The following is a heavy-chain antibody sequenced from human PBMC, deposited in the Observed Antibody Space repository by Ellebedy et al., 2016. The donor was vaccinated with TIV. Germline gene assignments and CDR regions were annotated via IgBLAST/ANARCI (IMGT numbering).Heavy chain of an antibody. J-gene: IGHJ5*02. CDR1: GYSFTSYW. CDR3: ARGVEITFGGVRWFDP. CDR2: IKPNSGGT. Sequence: AASVKVSCKGSGYSFTSYWIGWVRQAPGQGLEWMGWIKPNSGGTNYAQEFQGRVTMTRDTSISTAYMEVSRLRSDDTAVYYCARGVEITFGGVRWFDPWGQGTLVTVSS. V-gene: IGHV1-2*02. D-gene: IGHD3-16*01.